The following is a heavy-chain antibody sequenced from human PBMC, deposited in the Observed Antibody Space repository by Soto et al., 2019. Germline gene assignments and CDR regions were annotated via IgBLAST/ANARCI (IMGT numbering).Heavy chain of an antibody. V-gene: IGHV3-23*01. CDR1: GFTLSSFA. D-gene: IGHD6-13*01. J-gene: IGHJ4*02. CDR2: ISGSGGST. Sequence: PGGSLRLSCAASGFTLSSFAMSGVRQSPGKGLDWVSAISGSGGSTYSADSVKGRFTISRDNSKNTLYLQMSSLRAEDTAVYYCARGFSAGQGSPPDFWVQGSRVTDS. CDR3: ARGFSAGQGSPPDF.